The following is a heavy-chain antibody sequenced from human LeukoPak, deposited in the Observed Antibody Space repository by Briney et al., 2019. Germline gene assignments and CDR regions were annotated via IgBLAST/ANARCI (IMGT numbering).Heavy chain of an antibody. V-gene: IGHV1-2*06. Sequence: ASVKVSCKASGYTFTGYYMHWVRQAPGQGLEWMGRINPNSGGTNYAQKFQGRVTMTRDTSISTAYMELSRLRSDDTAVYYCARDWLRWLQTFDYWGQGTLVIVS. CDR1: GYTFTGYY. D-gene: IGHD5-24*01. CDR3: ARDWLRWLQTFDY. J-gene: IGHJ4*02. CDR2: INPNSGGT.